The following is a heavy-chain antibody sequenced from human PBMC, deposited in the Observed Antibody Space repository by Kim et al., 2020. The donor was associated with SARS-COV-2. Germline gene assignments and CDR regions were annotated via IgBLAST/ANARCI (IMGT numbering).Heavy chain of an antibody. CDR3: ARVGYSSSSHWYFDL. D-gene: IGHD6-6*01. V-gene: IGHV4-34*01. Sequence: PSLKRRVTISVDTSKNEFSRKLSSVTAADTAVYYCARVGYSSSSHWYFDLWGRGTLVTVSS. J-gene: IGHJ2*01.